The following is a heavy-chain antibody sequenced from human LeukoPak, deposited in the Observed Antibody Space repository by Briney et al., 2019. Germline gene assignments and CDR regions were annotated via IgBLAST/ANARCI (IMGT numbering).Heavy chain of an antibody. CDR1: GFTLSDYW. J-gene: IGHJ4*02. CDR2: IKQDGSEK. CDR3: ARDERAAAAARSRTRENY. Sequence: GGSLRLSCAVSGFTLSDYWMSWARQAPGKGLEWVANIKQDGSEKYYVDSVKGRFTISRDNAKNSLYPQMNSLRAEDTAVYYCARDERAAAAARSRTRENYWGQGTLVTVSS. D-gene: IGHD6-13*01. V-gene: IGHV3-7*01.